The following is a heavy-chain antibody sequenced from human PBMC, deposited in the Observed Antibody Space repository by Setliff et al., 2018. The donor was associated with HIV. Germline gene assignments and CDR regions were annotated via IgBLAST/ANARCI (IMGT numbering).Heavy chain of an antibody. CDR1: GFNFSSHT. CDR3: GRAPPYCSGGSCADY. V-gene: IGHV3-21*01. D-gene: IGHD2-15*01. Sequence: PGGSLRLSCAASGFNFSSHTMNWIRQAPGKGLEWVSSISSTGTYIYYADSMKGRFTISRDNAKNSLYLQMNNLRAEDTAVYYCGRAPPYCSGGSCADYWGQGTLGTVSS. J-gene: IGHJ4*02. CDR2: ISSTGTYI.